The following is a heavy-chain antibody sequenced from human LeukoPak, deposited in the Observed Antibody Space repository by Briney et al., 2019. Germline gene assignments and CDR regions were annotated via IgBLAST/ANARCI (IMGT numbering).Heavy chain of an antibody. Sequence: ASVKVSCKASGFTFTSSAMQWVRQARGQRLEWIGWIVVGSGNTNYAQKFQERITITRDMSTSTAYMELRSLRSEDTAVYYCAANSPKVVREDAFDIWGQGTMVTVSS. J-gene: IGHJ3*02. CDR2: IVVGSGNT. CDR1: GFTFTSSA. V-gene: IGHV1-58*02. D-gene: IGHD2-21*01. CDR3: AANSPKVVREDAFDI.